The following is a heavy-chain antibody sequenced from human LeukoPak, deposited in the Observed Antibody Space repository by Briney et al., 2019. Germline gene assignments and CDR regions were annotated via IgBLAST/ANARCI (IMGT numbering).Heavy chain of an antibody. D-gene: IGHD1-1*01. Sequence: PSQTLSLTFTGSGGYICCGGYYSSWIRQHPGKGLEWIGYIYYSGSTYYNPSLKSRVTVSVDTSKNQFSLKLSSVTAADTAGYYCAKEITLERFAYWRQGTLVTVSS. J-gene: IGHJ4*02. CDR3: AKEITLERFAY. CDR1: GGYICCGGYY. V-gene: IGHV4-31*03. CDR2: IYYSGST.